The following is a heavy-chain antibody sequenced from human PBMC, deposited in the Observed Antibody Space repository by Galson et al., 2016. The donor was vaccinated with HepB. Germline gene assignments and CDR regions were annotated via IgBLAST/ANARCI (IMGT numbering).Heavy chain of an antibody. CDR2: VHHSGSA. D-gene: IGHD6-19*01. V-gene: IGHV4-4*02. J-gene: IGHJ4*02. CDR3: AYSTGWYRFDY. Sequence: SETLSLTCAVSGASINSGNWWSWVRQPLGKGLEWIGEVHHSGSANYSPSLKSRVTLSVDQSRNQFSLNLDSVTAADTAVYFCAYSTGWYRFDYWGQGTLVTVSS. CDR1: GASINSGNW.